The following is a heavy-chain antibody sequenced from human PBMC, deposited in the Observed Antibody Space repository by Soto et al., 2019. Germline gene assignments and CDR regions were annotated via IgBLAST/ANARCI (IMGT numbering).Heavy chain of an antibody. J-gene: IGHJ3*02. D-gene: IGHD3-3*01. CDR3: ARGGGVGVAGSAAFDM. CDR1: GYPVTAYY. CDR2: INPATGAA. Sequence: QLHLVQSGAVVKKPGASVTVSCSASGYPVTAYYMHWVRQAPGRGLEWMGGINPATGAAKYTQTFQGRVTMTRDTSTSTVFMELSGLTSEDTAVFYCARGGGVGVAGSAAFDMWGQGTWSPSLQ. V-gene: IGHV1-2*02.